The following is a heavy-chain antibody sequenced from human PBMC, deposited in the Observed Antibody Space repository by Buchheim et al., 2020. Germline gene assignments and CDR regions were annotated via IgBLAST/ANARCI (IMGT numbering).Heavy chain of an antibody. V-gene: IGHV3-30*03. CDR1: GFTFSSYG. Sequence: QVQLVESGGGVVQPGRSLRLSCAASGFTFSSYGMHWVRQAPGKGLEWVAVISYDGSNKYYADSVKGRFTISRDNSKNTLYLQMNSLRAEDTAVYYCARDLGRYDFWSGMGGYYYYGMDVWGQGTT. CDR2: ISYDGSNK. CDR3: ARDLGRYDFWSGMGGYYYYGMDV. J-gene: IGHJ6*02. D-gene: IGHD3-3*01.